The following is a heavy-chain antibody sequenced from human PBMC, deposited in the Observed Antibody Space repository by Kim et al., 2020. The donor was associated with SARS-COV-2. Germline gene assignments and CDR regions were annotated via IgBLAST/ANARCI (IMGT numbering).Heavy chain of an antibody. Sequence: ASVKVSCKASGYTFTGYYMHWVRQAPGQGLEWMGRINPNSGGTNYAQKFQGRVTMTRDTSISTAYMELSRLRSDDTAVYYCARDRVAAAGMPLDYWGQGTLVTVSS. CDR1: GYTFTGYY. D-gene: IGHD6-13*01. CDR3: ARDRVAAAGMPLDY. J-gene: IGHJ4*02. V-gene: IGHV1-2*06. CDR2: INPNSGGT.